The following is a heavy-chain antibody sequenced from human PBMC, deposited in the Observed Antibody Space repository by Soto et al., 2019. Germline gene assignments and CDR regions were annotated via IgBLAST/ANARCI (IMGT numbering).Heavy chain of an antibody. Sequence: SGPPLVNPTQPLTLTCTFSGFSLSTSGMRVSWLRQPPRKALEWLARIDWAYDKFYSTSLKTRLTISKDTSKNQVVLTMTNMNPVHTATYYCARIGCYHIWNGYPWPDYWGQGTLVTVSS. D-gene: IGHD3-3*01. J-gene: IGHJ4*02. CDR3: ARIGCYHIWNGYPWPDY. V-gene: IGHV2-70*04. CDR1: GFSLSTSGMR. CDR2: IDWAYDK.